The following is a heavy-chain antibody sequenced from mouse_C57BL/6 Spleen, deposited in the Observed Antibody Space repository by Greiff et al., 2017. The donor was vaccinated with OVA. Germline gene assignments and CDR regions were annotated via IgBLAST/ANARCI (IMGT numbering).Heavy chain of an antibody. CDR1: GYSFTDCY. V-gene: IGHV1-39*01. D-gene: IGHD1-1*01. J-gene: IGHJ1*03. CDR3: ARGGYYGSHWYFDV. Sequence: VQLQQSGPELVKPGASVKLSCKASGYSFTDCYMNWVQQSNGKSLEWIGVINPNYGTTSSNQKFKGKAILTVHQSSSTASMQLNSLTSEDAAVCSCARGGYYGSHWYFDVWGKGTTVTVSS. CDR2: INPNYGTT.